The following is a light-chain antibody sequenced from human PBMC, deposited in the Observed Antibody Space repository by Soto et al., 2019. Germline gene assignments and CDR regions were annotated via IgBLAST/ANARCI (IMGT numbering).Light chain of an antibody. CDR1: QGISSY. V-gene: IGKV1-9*01. CDR3: QQYNSWPPLT. Sequence: IQLTQSPSSLSASVGDRVTITCRASQGISSYLVWYQQKPGKAPKLLIYTASTLQSGVPSRFSGSGSGTDFTLTISSLQPEDFAVYYCQQYNSWPPLTFGGGTKVDI. CDR2: TAS. J-gene: IGKJ4*01.